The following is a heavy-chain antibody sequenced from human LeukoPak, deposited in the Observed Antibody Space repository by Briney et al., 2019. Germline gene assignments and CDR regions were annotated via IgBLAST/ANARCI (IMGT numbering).Heavy chain of an antibody. CDR1: GFTFSSYS. Sequence: GGSLRLSCAASGFTFSSYSMNWVRRAPGKGLEWVSYISSSRSTIYHADSVEGRFTISRDNAKNSLYLQMNSLRAEDTAVYYCASPLSDYWGQGTLVTVSS. CDR2: ISSSRSTI. V-gene: IGHV3-48*01. J-gene: IGHJ4*02. CDR3: ASPLSDY.